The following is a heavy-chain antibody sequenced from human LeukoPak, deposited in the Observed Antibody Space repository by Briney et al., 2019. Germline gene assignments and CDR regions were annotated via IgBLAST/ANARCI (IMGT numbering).Heavy chain of an antibody. CDR1: GFTFSSYN. CDR2: ITPSSSFI. D-gene: IGHD3-10*02. CDR3: AELGITMIGGV. V-gene: IGHV3-21*01. Sequence: GGSLRLSWAASGFTFSSYNMNWVRQAPGKGLEWVSSITPSSSFIYYAHSVKGRFTISRDNAKNSLYLQMNSLRAEDTAVYYCAELGITMIGGVWGKGTTVTISS. J-gene: IGHJ6*04.